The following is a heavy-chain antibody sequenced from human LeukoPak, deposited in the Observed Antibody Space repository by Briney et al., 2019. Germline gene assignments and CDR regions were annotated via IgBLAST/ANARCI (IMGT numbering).Heavy chain of an antibody. CDR1: GFTFSSSA. V-gene: IGHV3-23*01. Sequence: GGSLRLSCAASGFTFSSSAMSWVRQAPGKGLEWVSAISNNGGYKYYADSVQGRFTISRDNSKSTLCLQMNSLRAEDTAVYYCAKQLGYCSDGSCYFPYWGQGTLVTVSS. CDR3: AKQLGYCSDGSCYFPY. J-gene: IGHJ4*02. CDR2: ISNNGGYK. D-gene: IGHD2-15*01.